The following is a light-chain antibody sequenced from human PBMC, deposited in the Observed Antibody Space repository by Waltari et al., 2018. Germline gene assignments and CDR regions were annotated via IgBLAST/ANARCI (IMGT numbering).Light chain of an antibody. V-gene: IGLV2-11*01. J-gene: IGLJ1*01. CDR2: DIN. CDR3: CSYEATNTLV. CDR1: SANLGGYNS. Sequence: QSALTQPRSVSGSPGQSVPISCTGTSANLGGYNSVPWYQQHPGKAPKVVIYDINKWPSGVPDRFSGSKSGNTASLTISGLQAEDEADYYCCSYEATNTLVFGTGTKVTVL.